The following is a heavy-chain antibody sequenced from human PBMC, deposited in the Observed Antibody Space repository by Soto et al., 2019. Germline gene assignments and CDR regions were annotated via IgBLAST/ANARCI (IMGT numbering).Heavy chain of an antibody. CDR2: ISAYNGET. CDR1: GYTFSNYG. CDR3: ARASGTGVGTTSY. D-gene: IGHD1-26*01. V-gene: IGHV1-18*01. J-gene: IGHJ4*02. Sequence: QVQLVQSGPEVKKPRASAKVSCKAAGYTFSNYGISWMRQVPGQGLEWMGWISAYNGETKYAQKFQGRVSMTTDTSTNTAYMELGSLRSDDTAVYYCARASGTGVGTTSYWGQGTLVTVSS.